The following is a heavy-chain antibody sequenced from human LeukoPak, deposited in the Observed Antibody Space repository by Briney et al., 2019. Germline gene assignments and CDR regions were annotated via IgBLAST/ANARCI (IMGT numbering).Heavy chain of an antibody. CDR2: VHYSGST. Sequence: SETLSLSCTVSGASISNSAYYWLWIRQPPGEGLECIGSVHYSGSTFYNPSLKSRVNISVDTSKNQFSLQLSSVTAADTAVYYCARLFFVIDTWGQGTLVTVSS. V-gene: IGHV4-39*01. CDR1: GASISNSAYY. J-gene: IGHJ5*02. CDR3: ARLFFVIDT. D-gene: IGHD3-3*01.